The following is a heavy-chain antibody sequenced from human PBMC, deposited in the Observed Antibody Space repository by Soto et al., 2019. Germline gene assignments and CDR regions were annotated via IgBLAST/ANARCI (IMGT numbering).Heavy chain of an antibody. CDR2: ISYDGSNK. CDR3: ARDRRFLEWPYGMDV. CDR1: GFTFSSYA. V-gene: IGHV3-30-3*01. Sequence: GGSLRLSCAASGFTFSSYAMHWVRQAPGKGLEWVAVISYDGSNKYHADSVKGRFTISRDNSKNTLYLQMNSLRAEDTAVYYCARDRRFLEWPYGMDVWGQGTTVTVSS. J-gene: IGHJ6*02. D-gene: IGHD3-3*01.